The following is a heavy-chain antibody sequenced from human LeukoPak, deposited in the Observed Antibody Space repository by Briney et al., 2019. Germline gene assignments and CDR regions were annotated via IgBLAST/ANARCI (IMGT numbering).Heavy chain of an antibody. J-gene: IGHJ4*02. D-gene: IGHD1-26*01. V-gene: IGHV4-34*01. CDR2: INHSGST. Sequence: SETLSLTCAVYGGSFSGYYWSWIRQPPGKGPEWIGEINHSGSTNYNPSLKSRVTISVDTSKNQFSLKLSSVTAADTAVYYCARGEPSSGFDYWGQGTLVTVSS. CDR3: ARGEPSSGFDY. CDR1: GGSFSGYY.